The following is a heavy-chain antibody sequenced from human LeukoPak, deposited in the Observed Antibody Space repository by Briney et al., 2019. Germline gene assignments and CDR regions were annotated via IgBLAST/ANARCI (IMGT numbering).Heavy chain of an antibody. CDR3: ASSRTGS. D-gene: IGHD1-14*01. CDR2: IKQDGSEK. CDR1: GCTFSSYW. J-gene: IGHJ4*02. V-gene: IGHV3-7*01. Sequence: SGGSLRLSCAASGCTFSSYWMSWVRQAPGKGLEWVANIKQDGSEKYYVDSVKGRFTISRDNAKNSLYLQMNSLRSEDTAVYYCASSRTGSWGQGTLVTVS.